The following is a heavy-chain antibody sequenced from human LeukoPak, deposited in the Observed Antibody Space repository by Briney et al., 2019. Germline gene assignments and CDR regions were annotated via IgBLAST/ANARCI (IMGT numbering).Heavy chain of an antibody. J-gene: IGHJ5*02. CDR1: GGSFSGYY. V-gene: IGHV4-34*01. D-gene: IGHD6-19*01. CDR3: ARDYSSGWYWFDP. Sequence: PSETLSLTCAVYGGSFSGYYWSWIRQPPGKGLEWIGEINHSGSTNYNPSLKSRVTISVDTSKNQSSLKLSSVTAADTAVYYCARDYSSGWYWFDPWGQGTLVTVSS. CDR2: INHSGST.